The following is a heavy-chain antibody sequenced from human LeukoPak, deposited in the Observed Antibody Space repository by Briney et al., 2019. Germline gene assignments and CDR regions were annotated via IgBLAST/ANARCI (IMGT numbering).Heavy chain of an antibody. D-gene: IGHD6-19*01. CDR2: LGGTGTST. Sequence: GGSLRLSCAASGFTFTSYAMGWVRQAPGKGLEWVSVLGGTGTSTYYAESVRGRFTISRDKSKSTLFLQMNSLRAEDTAVYFCAREAFYSSGWLSLFGYWGQGTLVTVSS. CDR1: GFTFTSYA. CDR3: AREAFYSSGWLSLFGY. V-gene: IGHV3-23*01. J-gene: IGHJ4*02.